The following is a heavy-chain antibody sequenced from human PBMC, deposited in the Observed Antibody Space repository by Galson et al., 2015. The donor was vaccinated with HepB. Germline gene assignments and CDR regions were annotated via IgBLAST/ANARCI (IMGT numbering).Heavy chain of an antibody. CDR2: ISAYNGNTNYAQNGNT. J-gene: IGHJ4*02. D-gene: IGHD5-24*01. Sequence: SVKVSCKASGYTFTTYGISWVRQAPGQGLEWMGWISAYNGNTNYAQNGNTKYAQKLQGRVTMTTDTSTSTAYMEMRSLRSDDTAVYYCALSRDGYNWGYWGQGTPVTVSS. CDR3: ALSRDGYNWGY. CDR1: GYTFTTYG. V-gene: IGHV1-18*04.